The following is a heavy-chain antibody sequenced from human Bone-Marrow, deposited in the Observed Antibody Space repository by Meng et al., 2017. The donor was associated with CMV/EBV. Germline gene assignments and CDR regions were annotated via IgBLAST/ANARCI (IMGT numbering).Heavy chain of an antibody. CDR2: INHSGST. J-gene: IGHJ6*02. CDR3: ARGLVVPAPYGMDV. CDR1: GGSFSGYY. D-gene: IGHD2-2*01. V-gene: IGHV4-34*01. Sequence: SETLSLTCAVYGGSFSGYYWSWIRQPPGKGLEWIGEINHSGSTNYNPSLKSRVTISVDTSKNQFSLKQSTVTAADTAVYYCARGLVVPAPYGMDVWGQGTTVTVSS.